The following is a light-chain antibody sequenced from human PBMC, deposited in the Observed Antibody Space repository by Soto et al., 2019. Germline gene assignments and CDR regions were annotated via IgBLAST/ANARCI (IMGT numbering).Light chain of an antibody. J-gene: IGKJ1*01. CDR3: QQYTNYPWT. CDR1: QSISSW. V-gene: IGKV1-5*01. Sequence: DIQMTQSPPTLSASVGDRVTITCRASQSISSWLAWYQQRPGKAPNLLIYDVSSLESGVPSRFSGSGSGTYFPLTISSLQPDDFATYYCQQYTNYPWTFGRGTTVEIK. CDR2: DVS.